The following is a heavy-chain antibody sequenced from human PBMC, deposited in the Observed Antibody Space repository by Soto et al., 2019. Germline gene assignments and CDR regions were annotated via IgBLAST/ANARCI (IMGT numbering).Heavy chain of an antibody. CDR2: ITGSGTST. CDR1: GFTFSGYA. CDR3: AWGLRCY. J-gene: IGHJ4*02. Sequence: PGGSLRLSCAASGFTFSGYAMTWLRQAPGKGLEWVSSITGSGTSTYYADSVKGRFIISRDNSKNTVSLQMNSLRADDTAVYYCAWGLRCYWGQGTLVTVSS. V-gene: IGHV3-23*01. D-gene: IGHD3-16*01.